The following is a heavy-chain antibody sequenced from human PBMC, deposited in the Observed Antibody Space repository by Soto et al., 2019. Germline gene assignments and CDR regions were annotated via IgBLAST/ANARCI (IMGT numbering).Heavy chain of an antibody. V-gene: IGHV3-7*03. CDR2: IAEDGTVK. CDR1: GFTFSTYS. CDR3: ARGRRDY. J-gene: IGHJ4*02. Sequence: GGSLRLSCKASGFTFSTYSMTWVRQAPGKGLEWVAAIAEDGTVKYYVDSVKGRFTISRDNAKTSVFLQMNSLRVEDTALYYCARGRRDYWGQGTLVTVSS.